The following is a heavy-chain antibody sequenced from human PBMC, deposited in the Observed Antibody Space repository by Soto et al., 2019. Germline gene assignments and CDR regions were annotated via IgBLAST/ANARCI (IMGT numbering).Heavy chain of an antibody. J-gene: IGHJ4*02. V-gene: IGHV4-39*01. Sequence: SETLSLTCTVSGGSISSSSYYWGWIRQPPGKGLEWIGSIYYSGSTYYNPSLKSRVTISVDTSKNQFSLKLSSVAAADTAVYYCAREGSYGDDFDYWGQGTLVTVSS. CDR2: IYYSGST. D-gene: IGHD5-18*01. CDR1: GGSISSSSYY. CDR3: AREGSYGDDFDY.